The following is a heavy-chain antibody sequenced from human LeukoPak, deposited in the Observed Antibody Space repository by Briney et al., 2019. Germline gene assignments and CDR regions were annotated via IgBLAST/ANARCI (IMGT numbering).Heavy chain of an antibody. CDR3: ARVDGSGSYYNSPDY. D-gene: IGHD3-10*01. CDR2: INSDGSST. Sequence: GGSLRLSCEASGFTFSSYWMHWVRQAPGKGLVWVSRINSDGSSTSYADSVKGRFTISRDNAKNTLYLQMNSLRAEDTAVYYCARVDGSGSYYNSPDYWGQGTLVTVSS. J-gene: IGHJ4*02. V-gene: IGHV3-74*01. CDR1: GFTFSSYW.